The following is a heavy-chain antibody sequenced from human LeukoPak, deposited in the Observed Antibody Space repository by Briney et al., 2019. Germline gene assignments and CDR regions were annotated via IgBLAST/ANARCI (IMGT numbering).Heavy chain of an antibody. V-gene: IGHV4-31*03. CDR1: GGSISSGGYY. J-gene: IGHJ5*02. D-gene: IGHD3-22*01. CDR2: IYYSGST. CDR3: ARGPYYYDSRGYAS. Sequence: SETLSLTCTVSGGSISSGGYYWSWIRQHPGKGLEWIGYIYYSGSTYYNPSLKSRVTISVDTSKNQFSLKLSSVTAADTAVYYCARGPYYYDSRGYASWGQGTLVTVSS.